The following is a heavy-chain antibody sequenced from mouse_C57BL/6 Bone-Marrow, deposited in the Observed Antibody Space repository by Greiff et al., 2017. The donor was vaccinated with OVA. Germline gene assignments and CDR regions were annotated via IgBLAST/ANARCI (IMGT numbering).Heavy chain of an antibody. CDR2: ISDGGSYT. V-gene: IGHV5-4*03. J-gene: IGHJ1*03. CDR1: GFTFSSYA. Sequence: EVKLVESGGGLVKPGGSLKLSCAASGFTFSSYAMSWVRQTPEKRLEWVATISDGGSYTYYPDNVKGRFTISRDNAKNNLYLQMSNLKSEDTAMYYCARANYYGSRNWYFDVWGTGTTVTVSS. D-gene: IGHD1-1*01. CDR3: ARANYYGSRNWYFDV.